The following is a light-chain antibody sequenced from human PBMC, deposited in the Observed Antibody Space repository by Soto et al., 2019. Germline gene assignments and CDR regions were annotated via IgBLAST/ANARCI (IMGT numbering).Light chain of an antibody. CDR3: STWDDSLNGQV. CDR2: RDN. CDR1: SSNIGSRA. J-gene: IGLJ2*01. Sequence: QSVLTQPPSASGTPGQRVTISCSGSSSNIGSRAVNWYQQLPGTAPKLLVYRDNQRPSGVPDRFFGSKSGTSASLAFSGLQSEDEADYYCSTWDDSLNGQVFGGGTKLTVL. V-gene: IGLV1-44*01.